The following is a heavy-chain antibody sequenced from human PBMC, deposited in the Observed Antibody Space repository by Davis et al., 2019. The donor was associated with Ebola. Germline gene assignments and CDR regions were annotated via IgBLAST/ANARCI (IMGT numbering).Heavy chain of an antibody. V-gene: IGHV4-59*08. Sequence: PSETLSLTCTVSDASVTSHYWNWVRQPPGKGLEWIGIIYDGGRTNYRPSLKSRVAISADTSKNQFSLKLNSVTAADTAIYFCARVYTHYRFDYWGQGTLVTVSP. J-gene: IGHJ4*02. CDR1: DASVTSHY. CDR2: IYDGGRT. D-gene: IGHD4-11*01. CDR3: ARVYTHYRFDY.